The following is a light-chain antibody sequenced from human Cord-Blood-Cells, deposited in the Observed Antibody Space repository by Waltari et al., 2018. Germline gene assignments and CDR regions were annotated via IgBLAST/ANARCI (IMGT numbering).Light chain of an antibody. J-gene: IGLJ2*01. CDR1: SSDVGGYNY. CDR2: EVS. Sequence: QSALTPTPSASGSPGQSVTISCTGNSSDVGGYNYASWYQQRPAKPPKLMIYEVSKRPSGVPYRFSGSKSCNTASLTVSGLQAEDEADYYCSSYAGSNNLVFGGGTKLTVL. CDR3: SSYAGSNNLV. V-gene: IGLV2-8*01.